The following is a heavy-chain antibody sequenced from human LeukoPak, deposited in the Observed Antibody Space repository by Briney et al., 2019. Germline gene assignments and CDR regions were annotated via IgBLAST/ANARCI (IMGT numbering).Heavy chain of an antibody. CDR1: GGSISSGSYY. J-gene: IGHJ5*02. CDR2: IYTSGST. D-gene: IGHD3-16*01. V-gene: IGHV4-61*09. Sequence: SQTLSLTCTVSGGSISSGSYYWSWIRQPAGKGLEWIGHIYTSGSTNYNPSLKSRLTISVDTSKNQFSLEVRSVTAADTAVYYCARDWGFQWLDPWGQGTLVTVSS. CDR3: ARDWGFQWLDP.